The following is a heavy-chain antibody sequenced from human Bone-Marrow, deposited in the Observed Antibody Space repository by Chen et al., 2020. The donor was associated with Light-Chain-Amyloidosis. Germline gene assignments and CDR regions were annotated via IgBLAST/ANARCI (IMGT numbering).Heavy chain of an antibody. V-gene: IGHV3-23*01. J-gene: IGHJ3*02. D-gene: IGHD3-9*01. CDR3: AKDISYDDILPGYPADAFDI. Sequence: GFAFSSYAMSWVRQAPGKGLEWVSTISGSGGSRYYGDSVKGRLTISRDNPKNALFLQMNSLRAEDTAVYYCAKDISYDDILPGYPADAFDIWGQGTMVTVSS. CDR2: ISGSGGSR. CDR1: GFAFSSYA.